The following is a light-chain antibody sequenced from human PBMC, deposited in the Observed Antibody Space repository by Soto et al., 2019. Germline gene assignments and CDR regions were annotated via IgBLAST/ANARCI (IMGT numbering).Light chain of an antibody. Sequence: EIVMTQSPATLSVSPGERATLSCRASQSVSSSYLAWYQQKPGQAPRLLIYGASSRATGIPDRFSGSGSGTDFTLTTSRLEPEDFAVYYCQQYGSSPPITFGQGTRLEIK. CDR3: QQYGSSPPIT. CDR1: QSVSSSY. CDR2: GAS. V-gene: IGKV3-20*01. J-gene: IGKJ5*01.